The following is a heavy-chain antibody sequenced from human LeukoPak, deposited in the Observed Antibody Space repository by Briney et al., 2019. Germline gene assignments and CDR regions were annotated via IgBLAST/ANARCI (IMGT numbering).Heavy chain of an antibody. CDR3: AKGGKWDVTPFDY. J-gene: IGHJ4*02. D-gene: IGHD1-26*01. CDR1: GFTFSSYA. CDR2: ISGGGGST. V-gene: IGHV3-23*01. Sequence: GGSLRLSCAASGFTFSSYAMSWVRQAPGKGLEWVSVISGGGGSTYYADSVKGRFTISRDNSKNTLYLQVNSLRAEDTAVYYCAKGGKWDVTPFDYWGQGTLVTVSS.